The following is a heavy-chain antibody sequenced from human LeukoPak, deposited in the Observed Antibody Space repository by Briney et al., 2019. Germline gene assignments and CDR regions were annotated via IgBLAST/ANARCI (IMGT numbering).Heavy chain of an antibody. V-gene: IGHV3-48*04. Sequence: GGSLRLSCAASGFIFSTYSMNWVRQAPGKGLEWVSYISSTDSTIYYADSVQGRFTISRDNAKNSLYLQMNSLRAEDTALYYCAKASTGSGSYGWFDYWGQGTLVTVSS. J-gene: IGHJ4*02. CDR1: GFIFSTYS. D-gene: IGHD3-10*01. CDR2: ISSTDSTI. CDR3: AKASTGSGSYGWFDY.